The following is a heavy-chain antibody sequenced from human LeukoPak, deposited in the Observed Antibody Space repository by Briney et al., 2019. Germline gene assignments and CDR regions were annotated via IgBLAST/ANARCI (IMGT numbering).Heavy chain of an antibody. CDR1: GGSISSYY. CDR3: ARSYHAGAPSGFDI. V-gene: IGHV4-4*07. Sequence: NPSETLSLTCTVSGGSISSYYWSWIRQPAGKGLEWIGRIYTSGSTNYNPSLKSRVTMSVDTSKNQFSLQLNSVTPEDTAVYYCARSYHAGAPSGFDIWGQGTMLIVS. CDR2: IYTSGST. D-gene: IGHD1-1*01. J-gene: IGHJ3*02.